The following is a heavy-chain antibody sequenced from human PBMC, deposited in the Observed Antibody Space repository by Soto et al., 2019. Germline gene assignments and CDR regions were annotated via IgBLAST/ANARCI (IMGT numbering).Heavy chain of an antibody. CDR2: ISYEGSNK. D-gene: IGHD5-12*01. Sequence: QVQLVESGGGVVQPGRSLRLSCAAPGFTFSSYGMHWVRQAPGKRLEWVAVISYEGSNKYYADSVKGRFTISRHNSKNTMYLQMNSLRGEDTSVYYCANDLDMATINYHDYGMDVWGQGTTVTVSS. CDR3: ANDLDMATINYHDYGMDV. J-gene: IGHJ6*02. CDR1: GFTFSSYG. V-gene: IGHV3-30*18.